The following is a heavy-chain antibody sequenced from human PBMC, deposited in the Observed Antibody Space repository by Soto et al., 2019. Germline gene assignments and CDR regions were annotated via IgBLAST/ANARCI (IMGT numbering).Heavy chain of an antibody. J-gene: IGHJ4*02. D-gene: IGHD3-9*01. CDR2: IYYSGST. Sequence: SETLSLTCTVSGGSISSYYWSWIRQPPGKGLEWIGYIYYSGSTNYNPSLKSRVTISVDTSKNQFSLKLSSVTAADTAVYYCAGHDTERIDYWGQGTLVTVSS. CDR3: AGHDTERIDY. CDR1: GGSISSYY. V-gene: IGHV4-59*01.